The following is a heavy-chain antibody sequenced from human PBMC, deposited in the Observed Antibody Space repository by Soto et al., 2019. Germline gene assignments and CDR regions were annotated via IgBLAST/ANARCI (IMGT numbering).Heavy chain of an antibody. CDR2: IYYSGST. V-gene: IGHV4-39*01. Sequence: SETLSLTCTVSDGSISSYFWGWIRQPPGKGLEWIGSIYYSGSTYYNPSLKSRVTVSVDTSKNQFSLKLSSVTAADTAVYYCARHPSDFWFDPWGQGTLVTVSS. J-gene: IGHJ5*02. CDR3: ARHPSDFWFDP. CDR1: DGSISSYF. D-gene: IGHD2-21*02.